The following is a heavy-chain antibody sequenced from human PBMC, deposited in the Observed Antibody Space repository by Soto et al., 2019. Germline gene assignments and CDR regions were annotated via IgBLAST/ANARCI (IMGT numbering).Heavy chain of an antibody. CDR3: ARLGNVWYDYYGLDV. J-gene: IGHJ6*02. V-gene: IGHV4-59*02. Sequence: SETLSLTCSFSGDSVTSHYLTWIRQSPERGLEWIGYMHYTGFSHYNPSLKSRLTISVDTSKNQFSLQLTSVTAADTAIYYCARLGNVWYDYYGLDVWGQGTTVTVSS. CDR2: MHYTGFS. D-gene: IGHD2-15*01. CDR1: GDSVTSHY.